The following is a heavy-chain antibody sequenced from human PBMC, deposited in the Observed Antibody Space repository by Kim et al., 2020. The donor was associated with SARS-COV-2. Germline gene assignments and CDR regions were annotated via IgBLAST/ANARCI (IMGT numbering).Heavy chain of an antibody. CDR3: ARGIRDGYNYYFDY. V-gene: IGHV1-69*13. J-gene: IGHJ4*02. Sequence: SVKVSCKASGGTFSSYAISWVRQAPGQGLEWMGGIIPIFVTANYAQKFQGRVTITADESTSTAYMELSSLRSEDTAVYYCARGIRDGYNYYFDYWGQGTLVTVSS. D-gene: IGHD5-12*01. CDR2: IIPIFVTA. CDR1: GGTFSSYA.